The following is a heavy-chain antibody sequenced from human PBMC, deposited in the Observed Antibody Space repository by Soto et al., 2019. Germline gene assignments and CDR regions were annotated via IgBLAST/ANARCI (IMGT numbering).Heavy chain of an antibody. CDR2: IIPILDIP. CDR3: ASHFTGVLVLGTSPPGGDNYGWDV. Sequence: QVQLVQSGAEVKKPGSSVKVSCKASGGTFSRYTFTWVRQAPGQGLEWMGRIIPILDIPNYAQNFQGRVTITADKSTSTAYMELSSLRSDDTAVYYCASHFTGVLVLGTSPPGGDNYGWDVWGQGSTVPVSS. J-gene: IGHJ6*02. CDR1: GGTFSRYT. D-gene: IGHD2-8*02. V-gene: IGHV1-69*02.